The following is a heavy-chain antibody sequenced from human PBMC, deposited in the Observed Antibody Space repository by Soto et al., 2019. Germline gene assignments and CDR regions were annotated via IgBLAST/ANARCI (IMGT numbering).Heavy chain of an antibody. J-gene: IGHJ4*02. V-gene: IGHV4-34*01. CDR2: IPPGGSP. Sequence: PSETLSLTCAVYGGSFSSHSRSWVRQSPGKGLEWIGEIPPGGSPNYNPSLKSRVTMSGETSKNQFSLELSSLTAADTAVYYCATYDVGTIIQDYWGQGTLVTV. CDR1: GGSFSSHS. D-gene: IGHD2-21*02. CDR3: ATYDVGTIIQDY.